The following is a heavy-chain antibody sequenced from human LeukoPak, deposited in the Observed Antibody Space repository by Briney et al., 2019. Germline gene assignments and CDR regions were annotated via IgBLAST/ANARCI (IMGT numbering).Heavy chain of an antibody. D-gene: IGHD5-12*01. V-gene: IGHV3-23*01. J-gene: IGHJ4*02. CDR3: AKGVPRRDIVATISAY. Sequence: GGSLRLSCAASGFTFSSYAMSWVRQAPGKGLEWVSAISGSGGSTYYADSVKGRFTISRDNSKNTLYLQMNSLRAEDTAVYYCAKGVPRRDIVATISAYWGQGTLVTVSS. CDR1: GFTFSSYA. CDR2: ISGSGGST.